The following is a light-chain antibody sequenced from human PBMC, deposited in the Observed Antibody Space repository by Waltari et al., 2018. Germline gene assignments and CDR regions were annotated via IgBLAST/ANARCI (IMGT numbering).Light chain of an antibody. V-gene: IGKV3-11*01. Sequence: EIVLTHSPATLSVSPGERATLSCRASQSVSSFLAWYQQKPGQAPRLLMYETSHSATSIRARFTGSGSGQDCTLTSSSLEPEDSAVYYCQQRGNWPPWTFGQGTKVEV. J-gene: IGKJ1*01. CDR1: QSVSSF. CDR3: QQRGNWPPWT. CDR2: ETS.